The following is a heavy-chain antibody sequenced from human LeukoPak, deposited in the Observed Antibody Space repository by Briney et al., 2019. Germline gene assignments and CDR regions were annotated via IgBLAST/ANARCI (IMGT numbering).Heavy chain of an antibody. V-gene: IGHV1-69*13. J-gene: IGHJ3*02. CDR1: GGTFSSYA. CDR2: IIPIFGTA. CDR3: ARDGNDFWSRNAFDI. Sequence: ASVKVSCKASGGTFSSYAISWVRQAPGQGLEWMGGIIPIFGTANYAQKFQGRVTITADESTSTAYMELSRLRSEDTAVYYCARDGNDFWSRNAFDIWGQGTMVTVSS. D-gene: IGHD3-3*01.